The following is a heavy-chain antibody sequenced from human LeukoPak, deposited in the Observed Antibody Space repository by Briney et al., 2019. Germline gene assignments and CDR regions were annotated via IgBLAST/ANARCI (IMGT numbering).Heavy chain of an antibody. J-gene: IGHJ4*02. D-gene: IGHD3-9*01. CDR3: TRVKGYYDILTGYSQVGYFNY. CDR2: IRSKAYGGTT. V-gene: IGHV3-49*03. CDR1: GFTLSSYA. Sequence: GGSLRLSCAASGFTLSSYAMSWFRQAPGKGLEWVGFIRSKAYGGTTEYAASVKGRFTISRDDSKSIAYLQMNSLKTEDTAVYYCTRVKGYYDILTGYSQVGYFNYWGQGTLVTVSS.